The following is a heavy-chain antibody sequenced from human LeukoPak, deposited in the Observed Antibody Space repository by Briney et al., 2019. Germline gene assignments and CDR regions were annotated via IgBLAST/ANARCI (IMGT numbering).Heavy chain of an antibody. CDR2: INPNSGGT. CDR3: ARDPSRGPPDDAFDI. J-gene: IGHJ3*02. Sequence: ASVKVSCKASEYIFTGYYMHWVRQAPGQGLEWMGWINPNSGGTNYAQKFQGRVTMTRDTSISTAYMQLSRLRSDDTAVYYCARDPSRGPPDDAFDIWGQGTMVTVSS. D-gene: IGHD1-26*01. CDR1: EYIFTGYY. V-gene: IGHV1-2*02.